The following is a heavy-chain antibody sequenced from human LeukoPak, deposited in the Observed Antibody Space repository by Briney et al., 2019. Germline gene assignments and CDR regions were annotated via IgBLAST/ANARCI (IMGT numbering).Heavy chain of an antibody. V-gene: IGHV3-30-3*01. D-gene: IGHD5-24*01. CDR2: ISYDGSNK. Sequence: GGSLRLSCAASGFTFSSYAMHWVRQAPGKGLEWVAVISYDGSNKYYADSVKGRFTISRDNSKNTLYLQMNSLRAEDTAVYYCARDVPGIPTPGPLPDGSPFDYWGQGTLVTVSS. J-gene: IGHJ4*02. CDR1: GFTFSSYA. CDR3: ARDVPGIPTPGPLPDGSPFDY.